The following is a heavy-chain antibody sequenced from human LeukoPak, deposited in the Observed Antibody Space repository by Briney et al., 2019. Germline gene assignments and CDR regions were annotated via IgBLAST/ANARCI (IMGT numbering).Heavy chain of an antibody. D-gene: IGHD4-23*01. Sequence: PSETLSLTCTVSGGSIRSSSYYWGWIRQPPGKGLEWIGSMYHSGSTYYNPSLKSRVTISVDTSKSQFSLKLSSVTAADTAVSHCARHFDPNYGGYSAFDYWGQGTLVTVSS. CDR2: MYHSGST. CDR1: GGSIRSSSYY. CDR3: ARHFDPNYGGYSAFDY. J-gene: IGHJ4*02. V-gene: IGHV4-39*01.